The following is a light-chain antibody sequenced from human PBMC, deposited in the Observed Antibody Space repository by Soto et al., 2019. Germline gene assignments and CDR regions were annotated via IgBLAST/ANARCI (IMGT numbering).Light chain of an antibody. CDR1: QTISND. J-gene: IGKJ4*01. V-gene: IGKV3-15*01. CDR2: GAS. CDR3: QQNNKWPPVT. Sequence: EVVMTQSPATVSVSPGEGVTLSCRASQTISNDLAWYQQKPGQAPRLLIYGASTRATGVPARFSGGGSGTEFTRTISSLQYEDFAFYYCQQNNKWPPVTFGGGTKVEIK.